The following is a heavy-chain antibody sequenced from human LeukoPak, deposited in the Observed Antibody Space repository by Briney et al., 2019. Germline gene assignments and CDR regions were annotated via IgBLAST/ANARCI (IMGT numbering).Heavy chain of an antibody. Sequence: SGTLSLTCAVSGAFITNSHWWSWARQPPGKGLEWIGEIYHSGTTYYNPSLKSRVTISVDTSKNQLSLKLSSVTAADTAVYYCARQPYDSSGSYYFDYWGQGTLVTVSS. CDR2: IYHSGTT. J-gene: IGHJ4*02. CDR3: ARQPYDSSGSYYFDY. CDR1: GAFITNSHW. V-gene: IGHV4-4*02. D-gene: IGHD3-22*01.